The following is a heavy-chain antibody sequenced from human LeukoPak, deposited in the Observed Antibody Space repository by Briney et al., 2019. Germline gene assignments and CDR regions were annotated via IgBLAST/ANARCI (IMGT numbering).Heavy chain of an antibody. CDR2: IYPGDSDT. Sequence: KRGESLKISCKGSGYSFTNYWIGWVRQMPGKGLECMGIIYPGDSDTRYSPSFQGQVTISADRSISTAYLQWSSLKASDTAMYYCARHPIAAGGAYNWFDPWGQGTLVTVSS. D-gene: IGHD6-13*01. CDR3: ARHPIAAGGAYNWFDP. V-gene: IGHV5-51*01. J-gene: IGHJ5*02. CDR1: GYSFTNYW.